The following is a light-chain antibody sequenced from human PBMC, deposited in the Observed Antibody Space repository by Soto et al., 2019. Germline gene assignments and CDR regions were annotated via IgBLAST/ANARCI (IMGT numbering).Light chain of an antibody. CDR3: QQSSDWPRGLT. CDR2: DAS. CDR1: QIVSIH. J-gene: IGKJ4*01. V-gene: IGKV3-11*01. Sequence: EIVLTQSPGTLSLPTGHRATLSCRSSQIVSIHLAWYQQKPGQAPRILIYDASNRATGIPARFSGSGSGTDFTLTIRRLETEDFAVYYCQQSSDWPRGLTFGGGPQVDLK.